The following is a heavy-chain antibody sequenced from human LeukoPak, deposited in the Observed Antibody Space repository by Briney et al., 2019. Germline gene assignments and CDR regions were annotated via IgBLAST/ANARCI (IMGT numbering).Heavy chain of an antibody. CDR2: ISYDGSNK. CDR1: GFTFSSYG. D-gene: IGHD5-12*01. V-gene: IGHV3-30*03. J-gene: IGHJ4*02. CDR3: ARASVAN. Sequence: GRSLRLSCAASGFTFSSYGMHWVRQAPGKGLEWVAVISYDGSNKYYADSVKGRFTISRDNSKNTLYLQMNSLRAEDTAVYYCARASVANWGQGTLVTVSS.